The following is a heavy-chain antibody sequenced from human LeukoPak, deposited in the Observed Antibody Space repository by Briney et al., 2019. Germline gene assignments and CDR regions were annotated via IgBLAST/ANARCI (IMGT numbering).Heavy chain of an antibody. CDR1: GGTFSSYA. CDR2: IIPILGIA. J-gene: IGHJ4*02. Sequence: ASVKVSCKASGGTFSSYAISWVQQAPGQGLEWMGRIIPILGIANYAQKFQGRVTITADKSTSTAYMELSSLRSEDTAVYYCARVTSTADFDYWGQGTLVTVSS. V-gene: IGHV1-69*04. CDR3: ARVTSTADFDY. D-gene: IGHD1-14*01.